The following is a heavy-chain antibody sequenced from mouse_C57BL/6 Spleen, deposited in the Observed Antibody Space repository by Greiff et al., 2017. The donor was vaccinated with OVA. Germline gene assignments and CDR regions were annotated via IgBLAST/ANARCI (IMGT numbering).Heavy chain of an antibody. J-gene: IGHJ2*01. D-gene: IGHD1-1*01. CDR3: ARGAYGSSLYYFDY. Sequence: EVQVVESGGGLVKPGGSLKLSCAASGFTFSSYAMSWVRQTPEKRLEWVATISDGGSYTYYQDNVKGRFTISRDNAKNNLYLQMSHLKSEDTAMYYCARGAYGSSLYYFDYWGQGTTLTVSS. CDR1: GFTFSSYA. CDR2: ISDGGSYT. V-gene: IGHV5-4*01.